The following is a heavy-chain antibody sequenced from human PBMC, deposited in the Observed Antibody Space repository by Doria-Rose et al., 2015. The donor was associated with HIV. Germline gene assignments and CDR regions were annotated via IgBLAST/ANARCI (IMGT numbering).Heavy chain of an antibody. Sequence: QVQLVQSGGGVVQPGRSLRLSCAASGFTLSLYGIHWVRQAPGTGLKWVALISYDGSKEYYADSVKGRFTISRDNSKNILYLQMNSLRAEDTAVYYCARVHSGYDPPAEYYGMDVWGQGTTVTVSS. CDR2: ISYDGSKE. V-gene: IGHV3-30-3*01. D-gene: IGHD5-12*01. J-gene: IGHJ6*02. CDR3: ARVHSGYDPPAEYYGMDV. CDR1: GFTLSLYG.